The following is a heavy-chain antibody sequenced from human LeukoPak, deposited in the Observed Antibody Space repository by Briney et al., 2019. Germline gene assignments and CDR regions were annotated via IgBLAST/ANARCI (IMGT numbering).Heavy chain of an antibody. J-gene: IGHJ4*02. CDR3: AKRDYDILTGYYHAY. Sequence: GGSLRLSCAASGFTFSNYAMNWVRQAPGRGLEWVSAISGSGGSTYYADSVKGRFTISRDNSKNTLYLQMNSLRAEDTAVYYCAKRDYDILTGYYHAYWGQGTLLTVSS. CDR2: ISGSGGST. V-gene: IGHV3-23*01. D-gene: IGHD3-9*01. CDR1: GFTFSNYA.